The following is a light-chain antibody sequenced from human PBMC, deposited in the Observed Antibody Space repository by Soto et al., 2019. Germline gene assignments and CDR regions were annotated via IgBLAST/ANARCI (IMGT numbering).Light chain of an antibody. Sequence: EIVLTQSPGTLSLSPGERATLSCRASQSVTKNNLNWYQQKPGQAPRLLIYGASIRATGIPDRFSGSGSGTEFTLTISSLQSEDFAVYYCQHYHGWPITFGQGTRLEIK. V-gene: IGKV3D-15*01. CDR1: QSVTKNN. J-gene: IGKJ5*01. CDR3: QHYHGWPIT. CDR2: GAS.